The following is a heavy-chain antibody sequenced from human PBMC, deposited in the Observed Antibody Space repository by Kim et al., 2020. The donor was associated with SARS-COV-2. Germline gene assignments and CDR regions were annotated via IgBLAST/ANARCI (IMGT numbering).Heavy chain of an antibody. CDR3: ARNESRWEAVDY. Sequence: NHNPSLDGRVTKSVDTSKNQFSLKLSSVTAADTAVYYCARNESRWEAVDYWGQGTLVTVSP. V-gene: IGHV4-4*09. J-gene: IGHJ4*02. D-gene: IGHD1-26*01.